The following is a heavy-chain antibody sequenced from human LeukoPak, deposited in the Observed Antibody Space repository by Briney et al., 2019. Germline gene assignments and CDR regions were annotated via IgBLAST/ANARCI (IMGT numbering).Heavy chain of an antibody. Sequence: PSETLSLTCTVSGGSISSYYWSWIRQPPGKGLEWIGYIYYSGSTNYNPSLESRVTISVDTSKNQFSLKLSSVTAADTAVYYCARRYCSSTSCYPFDLWGQGTLVTVSS. CDR1: GGSISSYY. D-gene: IGHD2-2*01. V-gene: IGHV4-59*01. CDR2: IYYSGST. J-gene: IGHJ5*02. CDR3: ARRYCSSTSCYPFDL.